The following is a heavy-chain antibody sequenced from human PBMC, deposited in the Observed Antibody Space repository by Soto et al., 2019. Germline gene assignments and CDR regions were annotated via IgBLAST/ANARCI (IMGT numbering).Heavy chain of an antibody. CDR1: GGTFSSYA. D-gene: IGHD2-2*02. CDR2: IIPIFGTA. Sequence: SVKVSCKASGGTFSSYAISWVRQAPGQGLEWMGGIIPIFGTANYAQKFQGRVTITADESTSTAYMELSSLRSEDTAVYYCARGGPDIVVVPAAIDVSYYYGMDVWGQRTTVTVSS. V-gene: IGHV1-69*13. CDR3: ARGGPDIVVVPAAIDVSYYYGMDV. J-gene: IGHJ6*02.